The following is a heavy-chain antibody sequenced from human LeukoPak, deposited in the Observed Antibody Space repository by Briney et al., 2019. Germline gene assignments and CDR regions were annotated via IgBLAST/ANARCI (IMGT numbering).Heavy chain of an antibody. CDR3: ARGRTTMVRGVIKYGRQNNYYFDY. Sequence: SETLFLTCTVSGGSISSSSYYWGWIRQPPGKGLEWIGSIYYSGSTYYNPSLKSRVTISVDTSKNQFSLKLSSVTAADTAVYYCARGRTTMVRGVIKYGRQNNYYFDYWGQGTLVTVSS. CDR2: IYYSGST. CDR1: GGSISSSSYY. J-gene: IGHJ4*02. D-gene: IGHD3-10*01. V-gene: IGHV4-39*07.